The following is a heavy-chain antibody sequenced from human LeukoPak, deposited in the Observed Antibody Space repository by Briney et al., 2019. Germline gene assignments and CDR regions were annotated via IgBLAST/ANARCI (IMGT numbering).Heavy chain of an antibody. CDR3: ARDRSGKGIAVARRSDAFDI. Sequence: GGSLRLSCAASGFAFSTYSMNWVRQAPGKGLEWVSYISSSSSTIYYADSVKGRFTISRDNAKNSLYLQMNSLRAEDTAVYYCARDRSGKGIAVARRSDAFDIWGQGTMVTVSS. V-gene: IGHV3-48*01. CDR1: GFAFSTYS. CDR2: ISSSSSTI. D-gene: IGHD6-19*01. J-gene: IGHJ3*02.